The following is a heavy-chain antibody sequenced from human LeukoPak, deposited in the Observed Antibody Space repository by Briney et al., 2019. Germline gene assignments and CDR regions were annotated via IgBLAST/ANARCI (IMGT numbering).Heavy chain of an antibody. CDR3: AREGEGGYSYGRRTRFDY. V-gene: IGHV4-34*01. CDR1: GGSFSGYY. Sequence: KPSETLSLTCAVYGGSFSGYYWSWIRQPPGKGLEWMGEINHSGSTNYNPSLKSRVTISVDTSKNQFSLKLSSVTAADTAVYYCAREGEGGYSYGRRTRFDYWGQGTLVTVSS. J-gene: IGHJ4*02. D-gene: IGHD5-18*01. CDR2: INHSGST.